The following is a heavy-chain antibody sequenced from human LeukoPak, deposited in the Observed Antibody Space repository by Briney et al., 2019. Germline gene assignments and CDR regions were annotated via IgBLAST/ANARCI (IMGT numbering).Heavy chain of an antibody. V-gene: IGHV1-8*01. D-gene: IGHD1-26*01. CDR2: MNPNSGNT. Sequence: ASVKVSCKTSGYTFPSYDINWVRQATGQGLEWMGWMNPNSGNTGYTQKFQGRVTISRKTSITTAYMELSSLRSEDTGVYYCARGPKWTGSYYYFDYWGQGTLVTVSS. CDR3: ARGPKWTGSYYYFDY. J-gene: IGHJ4*02. CDR1: GYTFPSYD.